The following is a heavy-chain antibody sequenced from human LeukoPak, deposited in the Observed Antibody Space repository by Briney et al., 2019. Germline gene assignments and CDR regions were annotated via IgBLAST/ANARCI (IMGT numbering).Heavy chain of an antibody. CDR1: GYTFTSYG. J-gene: IGHJ4*02. Sequence: AASVKVSCKASGYTFTSYGISWVRQAPGQGLEWMGWISAYNGNTNYAQKLQGRVTMTTDTSTSTAYMELRSLRSDDTAVYYCASSYSYGYPFDYWGQGTLVTVSS. D-gene: IGHD5-18*01. CDR3: ASSYSYGYPFDY. CDR2: ISAYNGNT. V-gene: IGHV1-18*01.